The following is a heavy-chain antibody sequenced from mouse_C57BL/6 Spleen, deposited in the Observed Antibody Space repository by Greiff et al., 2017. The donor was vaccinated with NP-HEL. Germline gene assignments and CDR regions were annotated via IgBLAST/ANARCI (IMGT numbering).Heavy chain of an antibody. CDR2: IDPSDSYT. V-gene: IGHV1-69*01. D-gene: IGHD1-1*01. J-gene: IGHJ1*03. CDR1: GYTFTSYW. Sequence: QVQLQQPGAELVMPGASVKLSCKASGYTFTSYWMHWVKQRPGQGLEWIGEIDPSDSYTNYNQKFKGKSTLTVDKSSSTAYMQLSSLTSEDSAVYYCARRGITTALHWYFDVWGTGTTVTVSS. CDR3: ARRGITTALHWYFDV.